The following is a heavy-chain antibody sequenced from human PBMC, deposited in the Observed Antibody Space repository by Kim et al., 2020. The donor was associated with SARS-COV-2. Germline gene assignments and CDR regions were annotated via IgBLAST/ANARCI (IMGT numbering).Heavy chain of an antibody. CDR3: ARGAYCTNPSCYAYNWFYS. V-gene: IGHV3-48*03. CDR1: GFTFSTYE. Sequence: GGSLRLSCAASGFTFSTYEMNWVRQAPGKGLEWVSYISSSGGFIFYADSVKGRFTISRDNTNNSLYLQMNSLRAEDTAVYYCARGAYCTNPSCYAYNWFYSWGQGTLVTVSS. J-gene: IGHJ5*02. CDR2: ISSSGGFI. D-gene: IGHD2-2*01.